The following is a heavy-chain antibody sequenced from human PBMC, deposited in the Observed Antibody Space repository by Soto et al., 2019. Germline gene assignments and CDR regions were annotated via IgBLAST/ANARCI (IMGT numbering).Heavy chain of an antibody. Sequence: ASVKVSCKASGGTFSSYAISWVRQAPGQGLEWMGGIIPIFGTANYAQKFQGRVTITADESTSTAYMELSSLRSEDTAVYYCARSAGGLCGGDCYWLFDYWGQGTLVTVSS. J-gene: IGHJ4*02. CDR1: GGTFSSYA. CDR2: IIPIFGTA. V-gene: IGHV1-69*13. D-gene: IGHD2-21*02. CDR3: ARSAGGLCGGDCYWLFDY.